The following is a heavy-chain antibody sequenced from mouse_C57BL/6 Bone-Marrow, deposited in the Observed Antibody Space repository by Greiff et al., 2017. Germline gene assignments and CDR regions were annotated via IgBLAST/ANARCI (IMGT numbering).Heavy chain of an antibody. CDR3: AKNYGGSYVCHEDY. D-gene: IGHD1-1*01. CDR2: IDPSDSYT. J-gene: IGHJ4*01. CDR1: GYTFTSYW. Sequence: QVQLQQPGAELVRPGTSVKLSCKASGYTFTSYWMHWVKQRPGQGLEWIGVIDPSDSYTNYNQKFKGKATLTVDTSSSTAYMQLSSLTSEDSAVYYCAKNYGGSYVCHEDYWGKGTSVTVSS. V-gene: IGHV1-59*01.